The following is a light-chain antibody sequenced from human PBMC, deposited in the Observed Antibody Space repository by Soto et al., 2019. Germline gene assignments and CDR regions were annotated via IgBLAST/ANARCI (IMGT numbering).Light chain of an antibody. V-gene: IGKV1-5*01. J-gene: IGKJ2*01. CDR1: QSISSW. CDR2: DAS. CDR3: QQYNSYPYT. Sequence: DIQMTQSPSTLSASVGGRVTITCRASQSISSWLAWYQQKPGKAPKLLIYDASNLQSGVPSRFSGRGSGTQFTLTISSLQPDDFATYYCQQYNSYPYTFGQGTKVDIK.